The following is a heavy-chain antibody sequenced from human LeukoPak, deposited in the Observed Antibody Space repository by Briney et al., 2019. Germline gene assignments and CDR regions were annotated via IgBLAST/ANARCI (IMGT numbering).Heavy chain of an antibody. V-gene: IGHV4-39*07. Sequence: SETLSLTCTVSGGSTSSSSYYWGWIRQPPGKGLEWIGSIYYSGSTYYNPSLKSRVTISVDTSNNQSSLKLSSVTAADTAGYYCARVGNYCSGGSCYPSYFDYWGQGTLVTVSS. J-gene: IGHJ4*02. CDR1: GGSTSSSSYY. CDR2: IYYSGST. D-gene: IGHD2-15*01. CDR3: ARVGNYCSGGSCYPSYFDY.